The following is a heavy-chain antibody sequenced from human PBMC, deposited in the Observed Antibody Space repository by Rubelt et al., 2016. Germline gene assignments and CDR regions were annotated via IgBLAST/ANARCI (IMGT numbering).Heavy chain of an antibody. CDR3: ARRQQLGPFDY. J-gene: IGHJ4*02. Sequence: QVQLVQSGAEVKKPGSSVMVSCKASGGTFRSYAISWVRQAPGQGLEWMGGIIPIFGTATYAQKFQGRVPIIADESTSTSYMELSSLRSEDTAVYCCARRQQLGPFDYWGQGTLVTVSS. CDR1: GGTFRSYA. CDR2: IIPIFGTA. V-gene: IGHV1-69*01. D-gene: IGHD6-13*01.